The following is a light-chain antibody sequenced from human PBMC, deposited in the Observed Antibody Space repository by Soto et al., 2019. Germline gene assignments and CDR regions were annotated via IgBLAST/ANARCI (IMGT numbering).Light chain of an antibody. V-gene: IGKV1-39*01. CDR1: QSISYY. CDR3: QQSYGTPLT. CDR2: AAS. Sequence: DMEMTQSPSSLSASVGDRVTINCRASQSISYYLNWYQHKPGKVPKLLIYAASSLQSGVPTRFSGSGSGTDFTLTINSLQPEDFATYYCQQSYGTPLTFGGGTKIEIK. J-gene: IGKJ4*01.